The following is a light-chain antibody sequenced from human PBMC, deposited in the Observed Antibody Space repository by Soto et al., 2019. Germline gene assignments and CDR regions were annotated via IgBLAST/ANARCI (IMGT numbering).Light chain of an antibody. Sequence: DIQMTQSPSSLSASVGDRVTITCQASQDIRNYLNWYQQKPGKAPNLLIYDASNLETRVPRRFSGSGSGTDLTLTITSLQPEDIATYYCQQYDDLPLTFGGGTKVEIK. V-gene: IGKV1-33*01. CDR3: QQYDDLPLT. CDR1: QDIRNY. CDR2: DAS. J-gene: IGKJ4*01.